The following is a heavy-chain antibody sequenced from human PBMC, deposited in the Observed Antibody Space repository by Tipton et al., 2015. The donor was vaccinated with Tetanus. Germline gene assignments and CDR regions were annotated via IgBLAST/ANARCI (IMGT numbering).Heavy chain of an antibody. CDR1: GYTFTSYG. D-gene: IGHD6-19*01. J-gene: IGHJ5*02. V-gene: IGHV1-18*04. CDR2: ISAHKGNT. Sequence: QLVQSGAEVKKPGASVKVSCKASGYTFTSYGISWVRQAPGQGLEWMGWISAHKGNTNYAQKLQGRVTMTTDTSTSTDYMELRRLGSDDTAGYYCARTMVGQWLVPGEFDPWGQGTLVTVSS. CDR3: ARTMVGQWLVPGEFDP.